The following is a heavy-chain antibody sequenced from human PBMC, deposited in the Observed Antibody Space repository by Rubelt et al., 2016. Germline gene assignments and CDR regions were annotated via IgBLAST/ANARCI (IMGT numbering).Heavy chain of an antibody. CDR1: GFTFSSYG. CDR3: APPISGYSSGWYVY. V-gene: IGHV3-30*02. D-gene: IGHD6-19*01. Sequence: GGGVAQPGGSLRLSCAASGFTFSSYGMHWVRQAPGKGLEWVAFIRNDGSNEYYADSVKSRFTISRDNSKNTLYLQMNSLRVEDTAVYYCAPPISGYSSGWYVYWGQGTLVTVSS. CDR2: IRNDGSNE. J-gene: IGHJ4*02.